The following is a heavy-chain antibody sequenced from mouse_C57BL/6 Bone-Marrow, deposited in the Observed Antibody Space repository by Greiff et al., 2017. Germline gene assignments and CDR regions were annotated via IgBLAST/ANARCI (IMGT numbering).Heavy chain of an antibody. CDR2: ISDGGSCT. V-gene: IGHV5-4*01. CDR1: GFTFSSYA. Sequence: DVQLQEPGGGLVKPGGSLKLSCAASGFTFSSYAMSWVRQTPEKRLEWVATISDGGSCTYYQENVKGRFTISRDNAKNNLYLQMSHLKSEDTAMYYCARSSYYYGSLFAYWGQGTLVTVSA. D-gene: IGHD1-1*01. J-gene: IGHJ3*01. CDR3: ARSSYYYGSLFAY.